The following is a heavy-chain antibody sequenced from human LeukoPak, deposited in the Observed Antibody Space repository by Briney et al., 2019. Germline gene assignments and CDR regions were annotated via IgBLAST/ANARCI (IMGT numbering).Heavy chain of an antibody. CDR3: AKWGSGCYFDY. D-gene: IGHD3-16*01. CDR1: GFTFSSYG. V-gene: IGHV3-30*18. J-gene: IGHJ4*02. Sequence: GRSLTLSCAASGFTFSSYGMHWVRQAPGKGLEWVAVISYDGSNKYYADSVKGRFTVSRDNSKNTVYLQMNSLRTEDTAVYYCAKWGSGCYFDYWGQGTLVTVPS. CDR2: ISYDGSNK.